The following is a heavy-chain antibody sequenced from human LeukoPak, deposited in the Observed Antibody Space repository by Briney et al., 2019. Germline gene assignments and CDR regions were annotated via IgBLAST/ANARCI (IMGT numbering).Heavy chain of an antibody. D-gene: IGHD3-3*01. J-gene: IGHJ4*02. CDR3: AREKISALFWSGYYYFDY. V-gene: IGHV4-59*11. CDR1: GDSISSHY. Sequence: SETLSLTCTVSGDSISSHYWSWLRHPPGKGLEWLGYIYYSGSTNYNPSLKSRVTISVDTSKNQFSLKLSSVPAADTAVYYCAREKISALFWSGYYYFDYWGQGTLVTVSS. CDR2: IYYSGST.